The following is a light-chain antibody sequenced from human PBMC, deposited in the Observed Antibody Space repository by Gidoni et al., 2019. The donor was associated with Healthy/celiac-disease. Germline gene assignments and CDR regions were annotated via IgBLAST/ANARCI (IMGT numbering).Light chain of an antibody. J-gene: IGKJ3*01. V-gene: IGKV1-39*01. Sequence: ITCRASQSISSYLNWYQQKPGKAPKLLIYAASSLQSGVSSRFSGSGSGTDFTLTSSSLQPEDFATYYCQQSYSTPTFGPGTKVDIK. CDR2: AAS. CDR1: QSISSY. CDR3: QQSYSTPT.